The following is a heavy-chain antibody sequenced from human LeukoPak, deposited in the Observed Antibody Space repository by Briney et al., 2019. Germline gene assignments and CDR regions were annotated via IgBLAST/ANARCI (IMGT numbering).Heavy chain of an antibody. CDR3: ARESGSYYYFDY. CDR2: INPSGGST. CDR1: GYTFTSYY. Sequence: ASVKVSCKASGYTFTSYYMHWVRQAPGQGLEWMGIINPSGGSTSYAQKFQGRVTMTRDTSTSTVYMELSGLRSEDTAVYYCARESGSYYYFDYWGQGTLVTVSS. V-gene: IGHV1-46*01. J-gene: IGHJ4*02. D-gene: IGHD1-26*01.